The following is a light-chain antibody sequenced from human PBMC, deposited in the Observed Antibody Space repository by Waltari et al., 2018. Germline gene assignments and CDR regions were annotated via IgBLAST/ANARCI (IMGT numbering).Light chain of an antibody. J-gene: IGKJ4*01. CDR3: QQSSSSPHT. V-gene: IGKV1-39*01. CDR1: QAISGY. CDR2: AAS. Sequence: DIEMTQSTSSLSASVGDRVTITCRASQAISGYLNWYQQKLGRAPKLLIYAASSLQSGVPSRFSGSGYGTDFTLTISSLQPEDFAIYSCQQSSSSPHTFGGGTKVEMK.